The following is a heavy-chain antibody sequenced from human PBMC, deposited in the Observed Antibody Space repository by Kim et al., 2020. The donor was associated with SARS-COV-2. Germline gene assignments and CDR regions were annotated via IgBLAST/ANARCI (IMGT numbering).Heavy chain of an antibody. Sequence: GGSLRLSCTASGFTFGDYAMSWFRQAPGKGLEWVGFIRSKAYGGTTEYAASVKGRFTISRDDSKSIAYLQMNSLKTEDTAVYYCTREDLGEGVGAVVDAFDIWGQGTMVTVSS. CDR3: TREDLGEGVGAVVDAFDI. J-gene: IGHJ3*02. D-gene: IGHD1-26*01. V-gene: IGHV3-49*03. CDR1: GFTFGDYA. CDR2: IRSKAYGGTT.